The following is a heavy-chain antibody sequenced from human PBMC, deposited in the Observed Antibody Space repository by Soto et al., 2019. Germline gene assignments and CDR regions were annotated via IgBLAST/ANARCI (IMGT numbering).Heavy chain of an antibody. CDR1: GFTFSSYG. D-gene: IGHD3-10*01. J-gene: IGHJ4*02. V-gene: IGHV3-30*03. CDR3: APWFGAFDY. Sequence: QVQLVESGGGVVQPGRSLRLSCAASGFTFSSYGMHWVRQAPGKGLEWVAVISYDGSNKYYADSVKSRFTISRDNSKNTLYLQMTSLRAEDTAVYYCAPWFGAFDYWGQGTLVTVSS. CDR2: ISYDGSNK.